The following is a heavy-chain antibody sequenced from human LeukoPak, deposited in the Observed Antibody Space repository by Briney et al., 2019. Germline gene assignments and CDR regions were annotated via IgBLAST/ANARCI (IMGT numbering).Heavy chain of an antibody. CDR2: IWYDGSNK. CDR1: GFTFSSYG. V-gene: IGHV3-33*01. J-gene: IGHJ4*02. Sequence: GGSLRLSCAASGFTFSSYGMHWVRQAPGKGLEWVAVIWYDGSNKYYADSVKGRFTISRDNSKNTLYLQMNSLRAEDTAVYYCAGGPSVVAVDYWGQGTLVNVSS. CDR3: AGGPSVVAVDY. D-gene: IGHD3-22*01.